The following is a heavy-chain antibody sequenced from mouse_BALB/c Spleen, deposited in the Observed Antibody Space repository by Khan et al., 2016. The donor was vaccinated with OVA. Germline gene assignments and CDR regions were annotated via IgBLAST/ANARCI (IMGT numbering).Heavy chain of an antibody. D-gene: IGHD3-3*01. J-gene: IGHJ3*01. CDR2: ITYSGST. CDR1: GYSITSDYA. V-gene: IGHV3-2*02. Sequence: EVQLQGSGPGLVKPSQSLSLTCTVSGYSITSDYAWNWIRQFPGNKLEWVGYITYSGSTSYTPSLKSRISITRDTSKNQFFLHLNSVTTEDTATYYCTRGRAYWGQGTLVTVSA. CDR3: TRGRAY.